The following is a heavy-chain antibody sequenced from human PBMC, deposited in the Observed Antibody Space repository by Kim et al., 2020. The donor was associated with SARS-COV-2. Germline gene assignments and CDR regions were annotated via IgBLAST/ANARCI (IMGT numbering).Heavy chain of an antibody. J-gene: IGHJ4*02. D-gene: IGHD2-21*02. CDR1: GGSFSGYY. V-gene: IGHV4-34*01. Sequence: SETLSLTCAVYGGSFSGYYWSWIRQPPGKGLEWIGEINHSGSTNYNPSLKSRVTISVDTSKNQFSLKLSSVTAADTAVYYCSRSDIVVVTAIDYWGQGTLVTFSS. CDR3: SRSDIVVVTAIDY. CDR2: INHSGST.